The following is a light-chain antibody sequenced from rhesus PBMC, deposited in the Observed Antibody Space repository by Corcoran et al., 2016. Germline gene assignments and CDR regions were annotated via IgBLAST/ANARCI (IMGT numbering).Light chain of an antibody. J-gene: IGLJ1*01. V-gene: IGLV2-23*01. CDR1: SNAVGGYDY. CDR3: SSYAGSNIFI. CDR2: EVS. Sequence: QAALTQPPSVSASPGQSVTISCTGTSNAVGGYDYVSWYQQHPGTAPKLMIYEVSKRPSGVSDRFSGSKSGNTASLTISGLQAEDEADYYCSSYAGSNIFIFGAGTRLTVL.